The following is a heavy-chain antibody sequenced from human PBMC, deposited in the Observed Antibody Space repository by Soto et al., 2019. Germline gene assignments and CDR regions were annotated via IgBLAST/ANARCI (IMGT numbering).Heavy chain of an antibody. CDR1: GYTFTSYG. CDR2: ISAYNGNT. V-gene: IGHV1-18*01. J-gene: IGHJ4*02. D-gene: IGHD6-13*01. Sequence: GASVKVSCKASGYTFTSYGISWVRQAPGQGLEWMGWISAYNGNTNYAQKLQGRVTMTTDTSTSTAYMELRSLRSDDTAVYYCARFVASTAAGKFDYWGQGTLVTVSS. CDR3: ARFVASTAAGKFDY.